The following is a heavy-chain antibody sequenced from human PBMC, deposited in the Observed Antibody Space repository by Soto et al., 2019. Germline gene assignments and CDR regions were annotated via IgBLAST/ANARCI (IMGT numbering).Heavy chain of an antibody. D-gene: IGHD4-17*01. Sequence: ASVKXSCKASGYTFTGYYMHWVRQAPGQGLEWMGWINPNSGGTNYAQKFQGWVTMTRDTSISTAYMELSRLRSDDTAVYYCARARGDYGDSVPFDYWGQGTLVTVSS. CDR2: INPNSGGT. V-gene: IGHV1-2*04. CDR3: ARARGDYGDSVPFDY. CDR1: GYTFTGYY. J-gene: IGHJ4*02.